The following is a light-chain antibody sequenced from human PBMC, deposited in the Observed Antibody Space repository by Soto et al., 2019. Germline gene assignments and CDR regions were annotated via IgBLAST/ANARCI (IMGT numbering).Light chain of an antibody. CDR2: KAS. Sequence: DIQMTQSPSTLSASVGDRVTITCRASQSISSWLAWYQHKPGKAPKLLIYKASSLESGVPSRFSGSGSGTEFTLTISTLQPEDFVSYYCLQYNSHSWTFGQETKVEMK. CDR3: LQYNSHSWT. V-gene: IGKV1-5*03. J-gene: IGKJ1*01. CDR1: QSISSW.